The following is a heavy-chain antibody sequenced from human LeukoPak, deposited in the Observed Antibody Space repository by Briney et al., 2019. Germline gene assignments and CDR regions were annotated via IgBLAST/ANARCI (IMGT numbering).Heavy chain of an antibody. CDR3: ATDGGLMVRGVIKGWFDP. Sequence: GASVKVSCKVSGYTLTELSMHWVRQAPGKGLEWMGGFDPEDGETIYAQKFQGRVTMTEDTSTDTAYMELSSLRSEDTAVYYCATDGGLMVRGVIKGWFDPWGQGTLVTVSS. D-gene: IGHD3-10*01. V-gene: IGHV1-24*01. CDR1: GYTLTELS. CDR2: FDPEDGET. J-gene: IGHJ5*02.